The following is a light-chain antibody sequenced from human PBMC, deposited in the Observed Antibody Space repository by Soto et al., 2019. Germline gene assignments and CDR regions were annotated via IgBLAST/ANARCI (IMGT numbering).Light chain of an antibody. J-gene: IGKJ5*01. Sequence: DIQMTQSPSSLSASVGDRVTITRRASQGISSYLAWYQQKPGKAPNLLIHTASTLQSGVPSRFSGSGSGTEFTLTISSLQPEDFATYYCQQRNSYPITFGQGTRLEIK. CDR1: QGISSY. CDR2: TAS. V-gene: IGKV1-9*01. CDR3: QQRNSYPIT.